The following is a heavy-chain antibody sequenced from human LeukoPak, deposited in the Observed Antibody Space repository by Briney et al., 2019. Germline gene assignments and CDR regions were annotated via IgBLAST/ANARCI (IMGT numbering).Heavy chain of an antibody. D-gene: IGHD2-8*01. V-gene: IGHV3-64*01. Sequence: GGSLRLSCAASGFTFSTYAMHWVRQAPGRGLELVSSITSDGDNTYYANSVKCRFTISRDSSKDTLYLQMGSLRPEDMAVYYCARDRAGVGDYWGQGTLVTVSS. CDR1: GFTFSTYA. CDR3: ARDRAGVGDY. J-gene: IGHJ4*02. CDR2: ITSDGDNT.